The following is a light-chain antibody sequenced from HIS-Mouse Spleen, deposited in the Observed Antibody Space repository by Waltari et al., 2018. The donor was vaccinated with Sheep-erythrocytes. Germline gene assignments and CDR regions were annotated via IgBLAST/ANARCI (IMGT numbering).Light chain of an antibody. CDR3: AAWDDSLNGVV. CDR2: SNN. V-gene: IGLV1-44*01. Sequence: QSVLTQPPSASGTPGQRVTSSCSGSSSHIGSNTENWSQQLPGTAPKLLIYSNNQRPSGVPDRFSGSKSGTSASLAISGLQSEDEADYYCAAWDDSLNGVVFGGGTKLTVL. J-gene: IGLJ2*01. CDR1: SSHIGSNT.